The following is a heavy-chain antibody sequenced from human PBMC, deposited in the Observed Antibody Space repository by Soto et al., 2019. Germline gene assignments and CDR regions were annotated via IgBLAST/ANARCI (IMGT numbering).Heavy chain of an antibody. CDR2: ISGLGGDT. V-gene: IGHV3-23*01. CDR1: GFSFGSYA. CDR3: AASKRSFLYYFDY. J-gene: IGHJ4*02. Sequence: GGSLRLSCGASGFSFGSYAMSWVRQAPGKGLEWVSTISGLGGDTHYADSVRGRFTITRDNSKNTLYLHMNTLSAEDTALYYCAASKRSFLYYFDYWGPGTLVTVSS.